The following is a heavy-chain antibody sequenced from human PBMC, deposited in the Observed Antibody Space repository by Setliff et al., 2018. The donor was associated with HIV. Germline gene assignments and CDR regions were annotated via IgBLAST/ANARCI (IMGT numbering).Heavy chain of an antibody. CDR2: IYWHDDG. J-gene: IGHJ6*03. D-gene: IGHD2-15*01. Sequence: SGPTLVNPTQTLTLTCTFSGFSLSTSGVGVGWIRQPPGKALEWLALIYWHDDGRYSPYLRTRLTISKDTSKNQVVLTMTNMDPVDTATYYCARDIVVVRDYYYMDVWGKGTTVTVSS. CDR3: ARDIVVVRDYYYMDV. CDR1: GFSLSTSGVG. V-gene: IGHV2-5*01.